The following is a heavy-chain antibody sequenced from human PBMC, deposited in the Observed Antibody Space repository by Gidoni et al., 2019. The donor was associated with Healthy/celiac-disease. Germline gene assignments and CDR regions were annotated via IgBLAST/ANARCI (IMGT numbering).Heavy chain of an antibody. CDR2: IYYMGST. CDR3: ARDEGPIAPLFI. Sequence: QVQLQESGPGLVKPSQTLSLNCTVSGGSISSGGYYWSWIRQHPGKGLDWIGYIYYMGSTYYNPSLKCRVTISVDTSKNQFALKLSSVTAADTAVYYCARDEGPIAPLFIWGQGTMVTVSS. J-gene: IGHJ3*02. V-gene: IGHV4-31*03. D-gene: IGHD3-22*01. CDR1: GGSISSGGYY.